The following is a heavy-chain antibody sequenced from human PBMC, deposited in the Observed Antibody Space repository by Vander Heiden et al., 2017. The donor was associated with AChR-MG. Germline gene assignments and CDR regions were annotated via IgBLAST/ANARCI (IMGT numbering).Heavy chain of an antibody. CDR1: GFTFSSYY. V-gene: IGHV3-11*01. D-gene: IGHD3-22*01. J-gene: IGHJ4*02. CDR2: ISSSGSTI. CDR3: ARSQYYYDSSGYYFDY. Sequence: QVQLVESGGGLVKPGGSLSPPLPASGFTFSSYYMSWIRQAPGKGLEWVSYISSSGSTIYYADSVKGRFTISRDNAKNSLYLQMNSLRAEDTAVYYCARSQYYYDSSGYYFDYWGQGTLVTVSS.